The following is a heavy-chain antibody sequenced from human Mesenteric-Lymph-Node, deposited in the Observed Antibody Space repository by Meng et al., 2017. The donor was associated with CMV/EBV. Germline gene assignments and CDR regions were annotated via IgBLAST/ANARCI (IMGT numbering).Heavy chain of an antibody. CDR2: MASGGST. D-gene: IGHD3-10*01. V-gene: IGHV3-23*01. CDR1: GFTFSSYA. Sequence: GGPLRLSCVVSGFTFSSYAMSWVRQAPGKGLEWVSTMASGGSTYYADSVKGRFTISRDNSKNTLYLQMNSLRAEDTAVYYCAKDRELKYYYGSGPHYYFDYWGQGTLVTVSS. J-gene: IGHJ4*02. CDR3: AKDRELKYYYGSGPHYYFDY.